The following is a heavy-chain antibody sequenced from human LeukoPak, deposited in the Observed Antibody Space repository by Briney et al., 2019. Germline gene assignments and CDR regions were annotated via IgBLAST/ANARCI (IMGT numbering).Heavy chain of an antibody. J-gene: IGHJ4*02. D-gene: IGHD2-2*01. Sequence: GGSLRLSCAASGFTFSSYSMNWVRQAPGKGLEWFSSISSSSSYIYYADSVKGRFTISRDNAKNSLYLQMNSLRAEDTAVYYCARDFQYCSSTSCYDLRDFDYWGQGTLVTVSS. CDR1: GFTFSSYS. CDR3: ARDFQYCSSTSCYDLRDFDY. CDR2: ISSSSSYI. V-gene: IGHV3-21*01.